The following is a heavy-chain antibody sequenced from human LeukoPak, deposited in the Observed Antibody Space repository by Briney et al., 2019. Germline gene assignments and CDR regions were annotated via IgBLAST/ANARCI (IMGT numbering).Heavy chain of an antibody. CDR3: ATGSVRYSASWYSQEGDY. CDR1: GFTFSSYG. J-gene: IGHJ4*02. V-gene: IGHV3-30*03. D-gene: IGHD6-13*01. CDR2: ISYDGSNK. Sequence: GGSLRLSCAASGFTFSSYGMHWVRQAPGKRLEWVAVISYDGSNKYYADSVKGRFTISRDNSKNTLYLHMNSLRAEDTAVYYCATGSVRYSASWYSQEGDYWGQGTLVTVSS.